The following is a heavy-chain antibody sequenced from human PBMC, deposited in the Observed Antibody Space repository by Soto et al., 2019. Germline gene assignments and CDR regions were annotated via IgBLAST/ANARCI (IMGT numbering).Heavy chain of an antibody. CDR2: MNPNSGNT. V-gene: IGHV1-8*01. CDR1: GYPFTSYD. Sequence: GSVKVCFKASGYPFTSYDINWVRKATGQGLEWMGCMNPNSGNTGYAQKFQGRVTMTRNTSISTAYMELSSLRSEDTGVYYCARGWYSSGWYYHYYYGMDVWGQGTTVTVSS. J-gene: IGHJ6*01. CDR3: ARGWYSSGWYYHYYYGMDV. D-gene: IGHD6-19*01.